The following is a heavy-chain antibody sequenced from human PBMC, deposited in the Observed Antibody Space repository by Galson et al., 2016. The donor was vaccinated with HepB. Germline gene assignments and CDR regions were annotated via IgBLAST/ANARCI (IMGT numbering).Heavy chain of an antibody. Sequence: CAISGDSVSSNTAAWSWIRQSPSRGLEWLGRTYYRSKWYNDYAVSVKSRVTINPDTYKNQFSLQLSPVTPDDTAIYYCARVYCIGTNCYPPPSNGTFDIWGQGTVVTVSS. CDR2: TYYRSKWYN. D-gene: IGHD2-2*01. CDR3: ARVYCIGTNCYPPPSNGTFDI. J-gene: IGHJ3*02. V-gene: IGHV6-1*01. CDR1: GDSVSSNTAA.